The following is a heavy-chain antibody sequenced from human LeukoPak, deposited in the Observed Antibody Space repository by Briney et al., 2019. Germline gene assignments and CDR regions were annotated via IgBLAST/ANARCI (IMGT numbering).Heavy chain of an antibody. D-gene: IGHD5-24*01. V-gene: IGHV1-2*02. Sequence: ASVKVSCEASGYTFTGYYMHWVRQAPGQGLEWMGWINPNSGGTNYAQKFQGRVTMTRDTSISTAYMELSRLRSDDTAVYYCAREETATISGQNWFDPWGQGTLVTVSS. CDR3: AREETATISGQNWFDP. J-gene: IGHJ5*02. CDR1: GYTFTGYY. CDR2: INPNSGGT.